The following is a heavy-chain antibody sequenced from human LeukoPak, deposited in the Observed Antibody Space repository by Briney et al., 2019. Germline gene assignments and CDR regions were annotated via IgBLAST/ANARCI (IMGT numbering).Heavy chain of an antibody. J-gene: IGHJ5*02. Sequence: SVKVSCKASGGTFSSYAISWVRQAPGHGLEWMGGIIPIFGTANYAQKFQGRVTITTDESTSTAYMELSSLRSEDTAVYYCASKVILGYCSGGSCYDWFDPWGQGTLVTVSS. CDR1: GGTFSSYA. V-gene: IGHV1-69*05. D-gene: IGHD2-15*01. CDR3: ASKVILGYCSGGSCYDWFDP. CDR2: IIPIFGTA.